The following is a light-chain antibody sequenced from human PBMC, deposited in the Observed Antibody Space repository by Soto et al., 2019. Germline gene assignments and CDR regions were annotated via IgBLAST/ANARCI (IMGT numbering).Light chain of an antibody. CDR1: QSVSSN. V-gene: IGKV3-15*01. J-gene: IGKJ1*01. Sequence: EIVMTQSPATPSVSPGERATLSCRASQSVSSNLAWYQQKPGQAPRLLIYGASTRATGIPARFSGSGSGTEFTLTISSLQPEDFAVYYCQQYNNWWTFGQGTKVDIK. CDR2: GAS. CDR3: QQYNNWWT.